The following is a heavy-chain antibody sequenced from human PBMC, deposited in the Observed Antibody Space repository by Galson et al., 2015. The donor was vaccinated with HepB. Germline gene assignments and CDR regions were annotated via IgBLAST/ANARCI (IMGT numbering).Heavy chain of an antibody. V-gene: IGHV3-11*01. D-gene: IGHD1-26*01. CDR3: ARVAGGRTPVGLGYFDL. CDR2: MSSTGGTI. J-gene: IGHJ2*01. CDR1: EFNFGDYY. Sequence: SLRLSCAASEFNFGDYYMTWIRQAPGKGLEWVSYMSSTGGTIYYADSVKGRVIISRDNAKKSLYLQMNSLRAEDTAVYYCARVAGGRTPVGLGYFDLWGRGTVVTVSS.